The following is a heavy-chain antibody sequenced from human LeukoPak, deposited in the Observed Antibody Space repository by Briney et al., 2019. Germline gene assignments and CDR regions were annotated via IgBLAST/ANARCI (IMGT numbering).Heavy chain of an antibody. Sequence: GGSLRLSCAASGFTFDDYAMHWVRQAPGKGLEWVSGIRWNSGSIVYADCVKGRFTISRNNAKNSLYLQLKSLRAEDTALYYCAKVEVGEYYYDSSGYWGGPEYYFDYWGQGTLVTVSS. CDR3: AKVEVGEYYYDSSGYWGGPEYYFDY. V-gene: IGHV3-9*01. CDR1: GFTFDDYA. J-gene: IGHJ4*02. D-gene: IGHD3-22*01. CDR2: IRWNSGSI.